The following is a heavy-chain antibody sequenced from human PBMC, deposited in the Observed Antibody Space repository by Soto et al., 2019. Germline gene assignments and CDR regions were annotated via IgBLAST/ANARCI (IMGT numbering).Heavy chain of an antibody. CDR3: ARSSATDQWLSAFDI. Sequence: PSETLSLTCTVSGGSISSYYWSWIRQPPGKGLEWIGYIYYSGSTNYNPSLKSRVTISVDTPKNQFSLKLSSVTAADTAVYYCARSSATDQWLSAFDIWGQGTMVTVSS. D-gene: IGHD6-19*01. CDR1: GGSISSYY. J-gene: IGHJ3*02. V-gene: IGHV4-59*01. CDR2: IYYSGST.